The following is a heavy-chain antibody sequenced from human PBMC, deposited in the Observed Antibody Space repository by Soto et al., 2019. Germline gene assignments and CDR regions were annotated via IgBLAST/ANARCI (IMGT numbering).Heavy chain of an antibody. Sequence: GESLKISCKGSGYSFTSYWIGWVRQMPGKGLEWMGIIYPGDSDTRYSPSFQGQVTISADKSISTAYLQWSSLKASDTAMYYCARLIGYCSSTSCRGSYYCGMDVWGQGTTVTVSS. J-gene: IGHJ6*02. D-gene: IGHD2-2*01. V-gene: IGHV5-51*01. CDR1: GYSFTSYW. CDR3: ARLIGYCSSTSCRGSYYCGMDV. CDR2: IYPGDSDT.